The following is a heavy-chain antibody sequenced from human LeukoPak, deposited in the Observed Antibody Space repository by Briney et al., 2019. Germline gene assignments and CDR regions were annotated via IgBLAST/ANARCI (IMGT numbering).Heavy chain of an antibody. V-gene: IGHV4-34*01. CDR3: ARDRGDYGDSSVFDY. Sequence: SETLSLTCAVYGGSFSGYYWSWIRQPPGKGLEWIGEINHSGSTNYNPSLKSRVTISMDTSTNQFALKLTSVTAADTAIYYCARDRGDYGDSSVFDYWGQGTLVTVSS. CDR2: INHSGST. J-gene: IGHJ4*02. CDR1: GGSFSGYY. D-gene: IGHD4-17*01.